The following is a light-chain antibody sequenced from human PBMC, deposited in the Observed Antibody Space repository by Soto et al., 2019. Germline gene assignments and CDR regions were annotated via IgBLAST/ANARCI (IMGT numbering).Light chain of an antibody. CDR2: DVT. V-gene: IGLV2-14*03. J-gene: IGLJ2*01. CDR1: SSDVGGYDF. Sequence: QSALTQPRSVSGSPGQSVTISCTGTSSDVGGYDFVSWYQQHPGKAPKLTIYDVTKRPSGVSNRFSGSKSGNTASLTISGLQAEDEGDYYCSSYANSGSVVFGGGTKLTVL. CDR3: SSYANSGSVV.